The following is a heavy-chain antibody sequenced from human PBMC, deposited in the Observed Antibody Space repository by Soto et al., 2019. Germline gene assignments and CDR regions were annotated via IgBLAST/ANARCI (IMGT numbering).Heavy chain of an antibody. CDR1: GFTCSSYW. CDR2: INGDWSST. V-gene: IGHV3-74*01. Sequence: EVQLVESGGGLVQPGGSLRLSCAASGFTCSSYWMHWVRQAPGKGLVWVSRINGDWSSTSYADSVKGRFTSSRDNDKNTLYLQMNSLSAKDTAVYYCARGGTVIRPTPDYWGQGTLVTVSS. D-gene: IGHD4-17*01. J-gene: IGHJ4*02. CDR3: ARGGTVIRPTPDY.